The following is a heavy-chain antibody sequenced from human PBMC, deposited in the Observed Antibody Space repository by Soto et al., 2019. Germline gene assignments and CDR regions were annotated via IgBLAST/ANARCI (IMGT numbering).Heavy chain of an antibody. CDR3: ARVYGIAVAGTLDF. CDR2: ISNSRSNK. J-gene: IGHJ4*02. CDR1: GFTFSSYA. Sequence: GGSLILSCAASGFTFSSYAMHWVRQAPGKGLEWVSVISNSRSNKYYADSVKGRFTISRDNAKNSLYLQMNSLRAEDTAVYYCARVYGIAVAGTLDFWGQGTLVTVSS. D-gene: IGHD6-19*01. V-gene: IGHV3-30-3*01.